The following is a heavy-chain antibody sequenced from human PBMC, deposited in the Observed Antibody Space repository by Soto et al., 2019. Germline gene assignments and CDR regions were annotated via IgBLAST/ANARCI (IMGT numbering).Heavy chain of an antibody. D-gene: IGHD2-15*01. V-gene: IGHV1-69*02. Sequence: QVQLVQSGAEVKKPGSSVKVSCKASGGTFSSYTISWVRQAPGQGLEWMGRTIPILGIANYAQKFQGRVTITADKSTSTAYMELSSLRSEDTAVYYCARFESGYCSGGSCYSSDYWGQGTLVTVSS. CDR2: TIPILGIA. CDR1: GGTFSSYT. J-gene: IGHJ4*02. CDR3: ARFESGYCSGGSCYSSDY.